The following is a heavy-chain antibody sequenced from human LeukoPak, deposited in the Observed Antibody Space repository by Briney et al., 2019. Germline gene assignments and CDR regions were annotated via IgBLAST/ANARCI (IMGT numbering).Heavy chain of an antibody. D-gene: IGHD5-12*01. J-gene: IGHJ6*02. CDR2: IYYSGST. Sequence: PSQTLSLTCTVSGGSISSGSYYWSWIRQPPGKGLEWIGYIYYSGSTNYNPSLKSRVTISVDTSKNQFSLKLSSVTAADTAVYYCARDSLIVPTIGSYYGMDVWGQGTTVTVSS. CDR1: GGSISSGSYY. CDR3: ARDSLIVPTIGSYYGMDV. V-gene: IGHV4-61*01.